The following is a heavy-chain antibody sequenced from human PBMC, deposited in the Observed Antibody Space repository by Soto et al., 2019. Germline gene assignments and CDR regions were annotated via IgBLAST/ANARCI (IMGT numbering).Heavy chain of an antibody. CDR1: GYNFAGYW. CDR3: ARGGVSTRTFDY. CDR2: IYPSDSDT. V-gene: IGHV5-51*01. Sequence: GESLKISCKGSGYNFAGYWIAWVRQMPGKGLELMGIIYPSDSDTRYRPSFQGQVTISADKSISSAYLQWSSPRASDTAMYYCARGGVSTRTFDYWGQGTPVTVSS. D-gene: IGHD3-3*01. J-gene: IGHJ4*02.